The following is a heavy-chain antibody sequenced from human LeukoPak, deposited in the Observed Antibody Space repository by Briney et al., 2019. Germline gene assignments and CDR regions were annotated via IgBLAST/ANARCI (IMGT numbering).Heavy chain of an antibody. J-gene: IGHJ4*02. CDR3: ARDPRRGYSYGFDY. Sequence: ASVKVSCKASGYTFTSHYMHWVRQAPGQGLEWMGIINPSGGSTSYAQKFQGRVTITRDTSASTAYMELSSLRSEDTAVYYCARDPRRGYSYGFDYWGQGTLVTVSS. D-gene: IGHD5-18*01. CDR2: INPSGGST. CDR1: GYTFTSHY. V-gene: IGHV1-46*01.